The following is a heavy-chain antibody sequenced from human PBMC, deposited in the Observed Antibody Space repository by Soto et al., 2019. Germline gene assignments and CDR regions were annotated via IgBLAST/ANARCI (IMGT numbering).Heavy chain of an antibody. CDR2: IYWDDDK. V-gene: IGHV2-5*02. Sequence: QITLKESGPTLVKPTQTLTLTCTFSGFSLSTSGVGVGWIRQPPGKALEWLALIYWDDDKYYSPSLKSRLTITKDTSKNQVVLRMTNMDSVDTATYSCAHSDCLSTHCYAPPYFDYWGQGTLVTVSS. CDR1: GFSLSTSGVG. CDR3: AHSDCLSTHCYAPPYFDY. D-gene: IGHD2-2*01. J-gene: IGHJ4*02.